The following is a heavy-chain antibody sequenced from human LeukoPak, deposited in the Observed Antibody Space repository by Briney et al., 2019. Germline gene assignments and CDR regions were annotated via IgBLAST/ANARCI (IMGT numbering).Heavy chain of an antibody. Sequence: SETLSLTCAVYGGSFSGYYWGWLRQPPGKGPEWIGNIYFSGTSYYNPSLKSRVIISVDTSKSQFSLKLNSVTAADTAVYYCARHAWGLNAFDVWGRGTMVIDSS. CDR3: ARHAWGLNAFDV. CDR2: IYFSGTS. CDR1: GGSFSGYY. J-gene: IGHJ3*01. D-gene: IGHD3-16*01. V-gene: IGHV4-34*01.